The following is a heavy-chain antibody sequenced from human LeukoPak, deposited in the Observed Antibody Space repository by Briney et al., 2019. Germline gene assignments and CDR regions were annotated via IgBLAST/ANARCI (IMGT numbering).Heavy chain of an antibody. Sequence: PGGSLRLSCAASGFTFSSYSMNWVRQAPGKGLEWVSYISSSSSTIYYADSVKGRFTISRDNAKNSLYLQMNSLRAEDTAVYYCARDVLAAAGTPFDYWGQGTLVTVSS. CDR2: ISSSSSTI. D-gene: IGHD6-13*01. V-gene: IGHV3-48*01. J-gene: IGHJ4*02. CDR1: GFTFSSYS. CDR3: ARDVLAAAGTPFDY.